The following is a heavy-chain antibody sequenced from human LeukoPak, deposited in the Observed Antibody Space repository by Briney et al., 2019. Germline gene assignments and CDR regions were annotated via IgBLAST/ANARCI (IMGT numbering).Heavy chain of an antibody. CDR3: ARRRTGTTHNWFDP. D-gene: IGHD1-1*01. CDR1: GASIRSYF. CDR2: FYTSANT. J-gene: IGHJ5*02. Sequence: PSETLSLTCSVSGASIRSYFWSWIRQSPGRGLEWIGNFYTSANTIYNPSLQSRVTISVDTSKNEFSLRVTAVTAADTAVYYCARRRTGTTHNWFDPWGQGTLVSVSS. V-gene: IGHV4-4*09.